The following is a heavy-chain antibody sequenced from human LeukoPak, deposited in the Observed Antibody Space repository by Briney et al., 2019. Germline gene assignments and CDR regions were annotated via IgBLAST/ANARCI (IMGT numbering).Heavy chain of an antibody. CDR2: INHSGST. CDR1: GGSLSNYY. D-gene: IGHD3-10*01. J-gene: IGHJ5*02. CDR3: ARGPASGSDFAWFDP. Sequence: PSETLSLTCAVYGGSLSNYYWSWLRQPPGKGLEWIGEINHSGSTNFNPSLKSRVTISVDMSKSQFSLELISFLAADPPVSSFARGPASGSDFAWFDPWGQGTLVTVSS. V-gene: IGHV4-34*01.